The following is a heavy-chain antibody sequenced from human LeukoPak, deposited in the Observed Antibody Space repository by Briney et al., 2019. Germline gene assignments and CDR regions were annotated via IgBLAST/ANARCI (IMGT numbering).Heavy chain of an antibody. CDR2: IPYDGSNK. Sequence: GGSLRLSCAASGFTFSSYGMHWVRQAPGKGLEWVAVIPYDGSNKYYADSVKGRFTISRDNSKNTLYLQMNSLRAEDTAVYYCAKDLVSRTYYDFWSGYYTGIGYGAFDIWGQGTMVTVSS. CDR3: AKDLVSRTYYDFWSGYYTGIGYGAFDI. CDR1: GFTFSSYG. J-gene: IGHJ3*02. D-gene: IGHD3-3*01. V-gene: IGHV3-30*18.